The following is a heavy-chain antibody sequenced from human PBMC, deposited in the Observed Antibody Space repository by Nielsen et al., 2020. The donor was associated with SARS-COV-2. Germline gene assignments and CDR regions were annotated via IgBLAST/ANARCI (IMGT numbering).Heavy chain of an antibody. CDR2: FDPEDGET. CDR1: GYTLTELS. J-gene: IGHJ4*02. V-gene: IGHV1-24*01. D-gene: IGHD2-2*01. CDR3: ATDSPIGVVIYALAH. Sequence: ASVKVSCKVSGYTLTELSMHWVGQAPGKGLEGMGGFDPEDGETIYAQKFQGRVTMTGDTSQDTAYMELNGLTSDATAIYYCATDSPIGVVIYALAHWGQGTPVTVSS.